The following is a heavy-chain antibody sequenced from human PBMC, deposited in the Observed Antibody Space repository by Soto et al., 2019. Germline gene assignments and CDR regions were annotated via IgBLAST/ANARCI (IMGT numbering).Heavy chain of an antibody. J-gene: IGHJ4*02. CDR3: ARWSRYDFWSGEVDY. D-gene: IGHD3-3*01. CDR1: GYTFTSYG. Sequence: ASVKVSCKASGYTFTSYGISWVRQAPGQGLEWMGWISAYNGNTNYAQKLQGRVTMTTDTPTSTAYMELRSLRSDDTAVYYCARWSRYDFWSGEVDYWGQGTLVTVSS. V-gene: IGHV1-18*01. CDR2: ISAYNGNT.